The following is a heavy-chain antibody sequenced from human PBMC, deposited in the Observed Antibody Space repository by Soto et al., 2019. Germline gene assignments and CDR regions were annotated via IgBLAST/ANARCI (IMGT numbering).Heavy chain of an antibody. V-gene: IGHV4-39*01. J-gene: IGHJ4*02. D-gene: IGHD2-15*01. Sequence: SETLSLTCTVSGGSISSSSDYWGWIRQPPGKGLEWIGSIYYSGSTYYNPSLKSRVTISVDTSKNQFSLKLSSVTAADTAVYYCARHTPAISISDHWGQGTLVTVSS. CDR2: IYYSGST. CDR1: GGSISSSSDY. CDR3: ARHTPAISISDH.